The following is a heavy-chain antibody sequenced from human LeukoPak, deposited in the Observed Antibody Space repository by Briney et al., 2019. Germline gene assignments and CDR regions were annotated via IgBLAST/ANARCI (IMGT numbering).Heavy chain of an antibody. Sequence: SHSLSLTCTVSGGSIYTHYWSWLRQPPGKGLDSIGYISNPGRTNYNPSLKSRVIMSEDPSKNQFSLQLSSVTAADTAMYYCATAATASTRLGFDAWGQGILVTVSS. CDR1: GGSIYTHY. CDR3: ATAATASTRLGFDA. D-gene: IGHD1-7*01. J-gene: IGHJ5*02. V-gene: IGHV4-59*11. CDR2: ISNPGRT.